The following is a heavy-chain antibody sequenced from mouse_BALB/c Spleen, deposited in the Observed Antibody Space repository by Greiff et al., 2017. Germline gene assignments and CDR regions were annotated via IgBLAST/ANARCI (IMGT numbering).Heavy chain of an antibody. J-gene: IGHJ2*01. CDR1: GFAFSSYD. CDR3: ARHVQLYYFDY. D-gene: IGHD4-1*02. CDR2: ISSGGGST. Sequence: EVMLVESGGGLVKPGGSLKLSCAASGFAFSSYDMSWVRQTPEKRLEWVAYISSGGGSTYYPDTVKGRFTISRDNAKNTLYLQMSSLKSEDTAMYYCARHVQLYYFDYWGQGTTLTVSS. V-gene: IGHV5-12-1*01.